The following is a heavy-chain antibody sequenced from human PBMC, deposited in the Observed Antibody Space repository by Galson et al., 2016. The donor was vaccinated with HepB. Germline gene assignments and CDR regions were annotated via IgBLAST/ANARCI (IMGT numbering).Heavy chain of an antibody. Sequence: SLRLSCAASEFTFSTCSLNWVRQAPGKGLEWVSSISTNSDYIYYADSVKGRFTISRDDARNSLYLQMNSLRAEDTAVYYCARSPAYGDYLPWYFDLWGRGTLVTVPS. D-gene: IGHD4-17*01. CDR2: ISTNSDYI. V-gene: IGHV3-21*01. CDR1: EFTFSTCS. J-gene: IGHJ2*01. CDR3: ARSPAYGDYLPWYFDL.